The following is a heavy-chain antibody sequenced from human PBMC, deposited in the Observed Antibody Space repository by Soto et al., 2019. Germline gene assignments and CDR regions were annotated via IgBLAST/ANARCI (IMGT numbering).Heavy chain of an antibody. J-gene: IGHJ4*02. Sequence: GGSLRLSCAASGFTFSSYGMHWVRQAPGKGLEWVAVIWYDGSNKYYADSVKGRFTISRDNSKNTLYLQMNSLRAEDTAVYYCARDDSVTPIPLYYFDYWGQGTLVTVSS. D-gene: IGHD2-2*02. CDR1: GFTFSSYG. CDR2: IWYDGSNK. CDR3: ARDDSVTPIPLYYFDY. V-gene: IGHV3-33*01.